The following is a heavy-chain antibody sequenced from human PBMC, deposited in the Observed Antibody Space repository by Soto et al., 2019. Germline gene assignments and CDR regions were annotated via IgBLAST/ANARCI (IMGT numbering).Heavy chain of an antibody. Sequence: ASVKVSCKASGYTFTSYAMHWVRQAPGQRLEWMGWINAGNGNTKYSQKFQGRVTITRDTSASTAYMELSSLRSEDTAVYYCASDPETMDAFDIWGQGTMVTVSS. V-gene: IGHV1-3*01. CDR1: GYTFTSYA. J-gene: IGHJ3*02. D-gene: IGHD4-17*01. CDR2: INAGNGNT. CDR3: ASDPETMDAFDI.